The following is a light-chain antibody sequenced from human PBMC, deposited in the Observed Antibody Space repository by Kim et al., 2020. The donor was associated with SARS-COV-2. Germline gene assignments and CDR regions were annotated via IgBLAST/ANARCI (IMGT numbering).Light chain of an antibody. V-gene: IGKV1-39*01. CDR1: QSISSY. J-gene: IGKJ1*01. CDR3: QQSFSTPWT. CDR2: AAS. Sequence: ASVGDRVTITCRASQSISSYLNWYQQKPGKAPKLLIYAASSLQSGVPSRFSGSGSGTDFTLTISSLQPEDFATYYCQQSFSTPWTFGQGTKVDIK.